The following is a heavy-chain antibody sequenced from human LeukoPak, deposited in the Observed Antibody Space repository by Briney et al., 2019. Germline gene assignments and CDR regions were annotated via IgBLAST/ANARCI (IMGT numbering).Heavy chain of an antibody. J-gene: IGHJ4*02. CDR2: IKSKTDGGTT. CDR3: TTGIVVVITTPSNFDY. D-gene: IGHD3-22*01. Sequence: GGSLRLSCAASGFTFSNAWMSWVRQAPGKGLEWVGRIKSKTDGGTTDYAAPVKGRFTISRDDSKNTLYLQMNSLKTEDTAVYYCTTGIVVVITTPSNFDYWGQGTLVIVSS. CDR1: GFTFSNAW. V-gene: IGHV3-15*01.